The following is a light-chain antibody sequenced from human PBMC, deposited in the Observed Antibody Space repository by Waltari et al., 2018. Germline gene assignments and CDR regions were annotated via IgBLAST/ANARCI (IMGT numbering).Light chain of an antibody. CDR1: TIDVGGYNY. J-gene: IGLJ2*01. V-gene: IGLV2-14*01. CDR2: EVS. CDR3: SSYTSSSTVV. Sequence: QSALTQPASLSGSPGQSITISCPGPTIDVGGYNYFSWYQQHPGKAPKLMIYEVSNRPSGVSNRCSGSKSGNTASLTISGLQAEDEADYYCSSYTSSSTVVFGGGTKLTVL.